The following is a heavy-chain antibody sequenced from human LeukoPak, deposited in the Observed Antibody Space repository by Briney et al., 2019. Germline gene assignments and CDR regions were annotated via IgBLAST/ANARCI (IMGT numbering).Heavy chain of an antibody. V-gene: IGHV3-21*04. D-gene: IGHD2-2*02. Sequence: PGGSLRLSCAASGFTFSSYSMNWVRQAPGKGLEWVSSISSSSSYIYYAGSGKGRFTISRDNAKNSLYLQMNSLRAEDTALYYCAKDNYCSSTSCYMGGYYYMDVWGKGTTVTVSS. CDR1: GFTFSSYS. J-gene: IGHJ6*03. CDR2: ISSSSSYI. CDR3: AKDNYCSSTSCYMGGYYYMDV.